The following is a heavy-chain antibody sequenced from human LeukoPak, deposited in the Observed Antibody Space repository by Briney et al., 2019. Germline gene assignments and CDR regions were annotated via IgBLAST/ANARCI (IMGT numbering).Heavy chain of an antibody. CDR3: ARAGLHSDYDYDS. J-gene: IGHJ5*01. Sequence: SETLPLTCTVSGGSISTYYWTWIRQPPGKGLEWIGYVYYTGGTNYSPSLKSRVTISVDTSKNQFSLRLTSVTAADTAVYYCARAGLHSDYDYDSWGQGTLVTVSS. CDR2: VYYTGGT. CDR1: GGSISTYY. V-gene: IGHV4-59*01. D-gene: IGHD3-16*01.